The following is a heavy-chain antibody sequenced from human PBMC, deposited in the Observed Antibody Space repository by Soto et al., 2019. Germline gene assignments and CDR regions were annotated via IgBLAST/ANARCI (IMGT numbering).Heavy chain of an antibody. CDR1: GFSFTTYW. V-gene: IGHV5-51*01. CDR2: IQPGDSKT. J-gene: IGHJ3*01. Sequence: AETLKIFCKGSGFSFTTYWIAWVCQTPGKGLEWKGIIQPGDSKTTSSPSFHGQVTISADKSSSTAYMRWSSLKASHTAMYYCARDLNYSGNSEASDVWGQWTMVTVSS. D-gene: IGHD4-4*01. CDR3: ARDLNYSGNSEASDV.